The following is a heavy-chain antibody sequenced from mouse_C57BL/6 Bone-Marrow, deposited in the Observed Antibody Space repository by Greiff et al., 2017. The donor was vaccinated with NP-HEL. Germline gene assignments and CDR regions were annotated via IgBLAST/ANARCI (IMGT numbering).Heavy chain of an antibody. CDR1: GYAFSSYW. V-gene: IGHV1-80*01. Sequence: QVQLKQSGAELVKPGASVKISCKASGYAFSSYWMNWVKQRPGKGLEWIGQIYPGDGDTNYNGKFKGKATLTADKSSSTAYMQLSSLTSEDSAVYFCARPDYYGSSWYFDVWGTGTTVTVSS. CDR2: IYPGDGDT. J-gene: IGHJ1*03. CDR3: ARPDYYGSSWYFDV. D-gene: IGHD1-1*01.